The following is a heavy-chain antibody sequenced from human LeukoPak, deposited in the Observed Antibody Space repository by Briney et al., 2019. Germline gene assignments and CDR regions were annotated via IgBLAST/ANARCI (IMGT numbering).Heavy chain of an antibody. CDR1: GGSISTSSYY. Sequence: PSETLSLTCTVSGGSISTSSYYWGWIRQPPGKGLEWIGNIFYSGSTYYSPSLKSRVTISLDTSRNQFSLKLNSVTAADTAVYYCARVAAKTVEYWGQGTLVAVSS. CDR3: ARVAAKTVEY. D-gene: IGHD2-15*01. V-gene: IGHV4-39*07. J-gene: IGHJ4*02. CDR2: IFYSGST.